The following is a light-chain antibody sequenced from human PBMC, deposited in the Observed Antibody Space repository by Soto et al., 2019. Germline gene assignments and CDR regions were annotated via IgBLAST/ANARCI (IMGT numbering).Light chain of an antibody. J-gene: IGLJ2*01. Sequence: QSALTQPRSVSGSPGQSVTISCTGTSSDLGGYNYVSWYQQHPGKAPKLMIYDVTKRPSGVPDRFSGSKSGNTDSLTISGLQAEDEAEYYCCSYAGSYTLIFGGGTKVTVL. CDR1: SSDLGGYNY. CDR2: DVT. V-gene: IGLV2-11*01. CDR3: CSYAGSYTLI.